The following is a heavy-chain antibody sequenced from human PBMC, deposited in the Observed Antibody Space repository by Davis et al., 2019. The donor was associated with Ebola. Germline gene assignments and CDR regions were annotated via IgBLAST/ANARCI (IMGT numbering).Heavy chain of an antibody. J-gene: IGHJ4*02. CDR3: AKVGSSGWPYYFDY. Sequence: GGSLRLSCAASGFTFDDYAMHWVRQAPGKGLEWVSGISWNSGSIGYADSVKGRFTISRDNAKNSLYLQMNSLRAEDTALYYCAKVGSSGWPYYFDYWGQGTLVTVSS. CDR1: GFTFDDYA. V-gene: IGHV3-9*01. D-gene: IGHD6-19*01. CDR2: ISWNSGSI.